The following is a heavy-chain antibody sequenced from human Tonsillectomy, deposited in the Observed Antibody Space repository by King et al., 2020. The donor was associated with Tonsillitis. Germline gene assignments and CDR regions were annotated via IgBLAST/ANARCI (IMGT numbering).Heavy chain of an antibody. V-gene: IGHV4-34*01. Sequence: VQLQQWGAGLLKPSETLSLTCAVYGGSFSGYYWTWIRQPPGKGLEWSGEINHCGRTKYIPSLMSRGSISADTSKNQFSLKLSSLTAADTAVYYCARGGRGRADYWGQGTVVTVSS. CDR1: GGSFSGYY. J-gene: IGHJ4*02. CDR3: ARGGRGRADY. CDR2: INHCGRT. D-gene: IGHD3-10*01.